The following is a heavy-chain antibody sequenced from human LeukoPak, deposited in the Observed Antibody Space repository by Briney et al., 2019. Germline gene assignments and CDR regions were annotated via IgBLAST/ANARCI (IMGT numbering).Heavy chain of an antibody. CDR2: IYYSGST. Sequence: PSETLSLTCTVSGGSISSYYWSWIRQPPGKGLEWIGYIYYSGSTNYNPSLKSRVTISVDTSKNQFSLKLSSVTAADTAVYYCARGGGCSSTSCYRELDYWGQGTLVTVSS. CDR1: GGSISSYY. V-gene: IGHV4-59*01. J-gene: IGHJ4*02. D-gene: IGHD2-2*02. CDR3: ARGGGCSSTSCYRELDY.